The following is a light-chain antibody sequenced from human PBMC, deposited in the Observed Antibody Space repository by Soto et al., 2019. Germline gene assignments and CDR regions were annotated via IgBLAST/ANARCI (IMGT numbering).Light chain of an antibody. Sequence: QSALTQPASVSGSPGQSITISCTGTSSDLGGYNFVSWYQQYPGKAPKLMIYEVDIRPSGISNRFSGSKSGNTASLIISGLQADDEADYYCSSYTTSSFVVFGGGTKLTVL. CDR1: SSDLGGYNF. J-gene: IGLJ2*01. V-gene: IGLV2-14*01. CDR3: SSYTTSSFVV. CDR2: EVD.